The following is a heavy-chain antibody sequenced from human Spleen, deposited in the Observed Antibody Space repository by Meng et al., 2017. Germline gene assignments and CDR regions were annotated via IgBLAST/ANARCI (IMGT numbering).Heavy chain of an antibody. J-gene: IGHJ4*02. D-gene: IGHD2-2*01. CDR1: GYTFTRYA. V-gene: IGHV7-4-1*02. CDR2: INTNTGNP. Sequence: QVEWVASGSELKNPGASGKVSCTASGYTFTRYAMNWVRQAPGQGLEWMGWINTNTGNPTYAQGFTGRFVFSLDTSVSTAYLQISGLKAADTAVYYCTRDGYLDCSRTNCFDYWGQGALVTVSS. CDR3: TRDGYLDCSRTNCFDY.